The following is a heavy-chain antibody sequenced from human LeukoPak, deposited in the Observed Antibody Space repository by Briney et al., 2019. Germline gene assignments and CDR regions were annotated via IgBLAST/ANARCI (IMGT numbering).Heavy chain of an antibody. J-gene: IGHJ6*02. CDR1: GFTVSSYG. V-gene: IGHV3-30*03. Sequence: GGSLRLSCAAPGFTVSSYGMHWVRQAPGKGLQWVAFISYDGSNKYYAVSVKGRFTISRDNSRNTVYLQMNSLRAEDTAVYYCATAVMGTFGGVIVPHYYGMDVWGQGTTVTVSS. CDR2: ISYDGSNK. CDR3: ATAVMGTFGGVIVPHYYGMDV. D-gene: IGHD3-16*02.